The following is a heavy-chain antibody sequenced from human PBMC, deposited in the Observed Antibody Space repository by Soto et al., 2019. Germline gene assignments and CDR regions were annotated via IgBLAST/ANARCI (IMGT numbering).Heavy chain of an antibody. D-gene: IGHD2-2*01. Sequence: GGSLRLSCAASGFTFSSYAMHWVRQAPGKGLEWVAVISYDGSNKYYADSVKGRFTISRDNSKNTLYLQMNSLRAEDTAVYYCARDSEYQLLNYFDYWGQGTLVTVSS. CDR2: ISYDGSNK. CDR1: GFTFSSYA. V-gene: IGHV3-30-3*01. CDR3: ARDSEYQLLNYFDY. J-gene: IGHJ4*02.